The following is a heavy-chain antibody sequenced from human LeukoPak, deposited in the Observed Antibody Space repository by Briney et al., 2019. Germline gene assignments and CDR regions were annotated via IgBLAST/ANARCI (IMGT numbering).Heavy chain of an antibody. Sequence: PGGSLRLSCAASGFTFRSYWMAWVRQAPGKGLEWVANIKEDESAKHQADSVKGRFTISRDNAQNSVYLQMSSLRGEDTAVYYWAGDVGGSLDYWGQGPLVPVS. CDR2: IKEDESAK. D-gene: IGHD1-26*01. CDR1: GFTFRSYW. CDR3: AGDVGGSLDY. J-gene: IGHJ4*02. V-gene: IGHV3-7*01.